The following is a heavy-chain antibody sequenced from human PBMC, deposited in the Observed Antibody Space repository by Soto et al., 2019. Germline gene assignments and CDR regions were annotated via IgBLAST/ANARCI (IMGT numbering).Heavy chain of an antibody. CDR2: IYKSTTT. CDR1: GDSISTVDYF. J-gene: IGHJ5*01. CDR3: ARGRYCLTGRCFPNWFDS. V-gene: IGHV4-30-4*01. D-gene: IGHD2-15*01. Sequence: PSETLSLTCSVSGDSISTVDYFWAWIRQPPGQALEYIGYIYKSTTTYYNPSFESRVAISLDTSKSQFSLTVTSVTAADTAVYFCARGRYCLTGRCFPNWFDSWRQGTLVTVSS.